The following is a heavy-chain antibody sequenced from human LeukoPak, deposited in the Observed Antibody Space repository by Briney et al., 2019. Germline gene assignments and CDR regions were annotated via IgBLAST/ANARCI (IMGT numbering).Heavy chain of an antibody. V-gene: IGHV1-69*13. Sequence: SVKVSCKASGGTFSSYAISWVRQAPVQGLEWMGGIIPIFGTANYAQKFQGRVTITADESTSTAYMELSSLRSEDTAVYYCASSVGYSSGPFDYRGQGTLVTVSS. CDR1: GGTFSSYA. CDR3: ASSVGYSSGPFDY. D-gene: IGHD6-19*01. J-gene: IGHJ4*02. CDR2: IIPIFGTA.